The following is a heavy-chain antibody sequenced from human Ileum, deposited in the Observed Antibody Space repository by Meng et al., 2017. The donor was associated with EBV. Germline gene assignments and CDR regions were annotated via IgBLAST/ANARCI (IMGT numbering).Heavy chain of an antibody. J-gene: IGHJ4*02. CDR1: DYTFSNYG. Sequence: QVQMVQPVAEVKKPGDSVKVSCKASDYTFSNYGISWLRQAPGQGLEWMGWISAYNGNTNYAQNLQGRVTMTTDASTGTAYMEVRSLRSDDTAVYYCARAGNGGSYYFTYWGQGTLVTVSS. V-gene: IGHV1-18*01. D-gene: IGHD1-26*01. CDR3: ARAGNGGSYYFTY. CDR2: ISAYNGNT.